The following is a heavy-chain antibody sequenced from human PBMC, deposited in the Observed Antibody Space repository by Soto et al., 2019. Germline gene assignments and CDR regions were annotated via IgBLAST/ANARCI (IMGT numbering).Heavy chain of an antibody. CDR3: ARAPAPGTYYYGMDV. V-gene: IGHV4-30-4*07. Sequence: SETLSLTCAVSGGSISSGGYSWSWIRQPPGKGLEWIGYIYYSGFTYYSPSLKSRVTISVDTSKNHFSLNLRSVTAADTAVYYCARAPAPGTYYYGMDVWGQGTTVTVSS. D-gene: IGHD3-10*01. CDR1: GGSISSGGYS. J-gene: IGHJ6*02. CDR2: IYYSGFT.